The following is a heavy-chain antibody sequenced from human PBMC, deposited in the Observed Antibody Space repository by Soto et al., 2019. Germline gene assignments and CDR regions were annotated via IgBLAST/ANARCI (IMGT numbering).Heavy chain of an antibody. D-gene: IGHD3-16*01. CDR1: GYTFIRYG. CDR3: ARGGYYDTSWGKLSHYGLDV. CDR2: ISPYNDYT. J-gene: IGHJ6*02. Sequence: QVQLAQSANEVKKPGASVRVSCKAAGYTFIRYGIAWVRQAPGQGLEWMGWISPYNDYTVYAQKFQGRVSMTADTSTRTVYWKLRGLKSDDTAVYYCARGGYYDTSWGKLSHYGLDVWGQGTSVSVSS. V-gene: IGHV1-18*01.